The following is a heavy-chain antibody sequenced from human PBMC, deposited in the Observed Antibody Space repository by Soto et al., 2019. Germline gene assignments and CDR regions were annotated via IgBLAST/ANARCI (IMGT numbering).Heavy chain of an antibody. Sequence: PGGSLRLSCAASGFTFSSYSMNWVRQAPGKGLEWVSSISSSSSYIYYADSVKGRFTISRDNAKNSLYLQMNSLRAEDTAVYYCARDRGWNYPDAFDIWGKGTMGTVAS. CDR3: ARDRGWNYPDAFDI. CDR1: GFTFSSYS. CDR2: ISSSSSYI. V-gene: IGHV3-21*01. J-gene: IGHJ3*02. D-gene: IGHD1-7*01.